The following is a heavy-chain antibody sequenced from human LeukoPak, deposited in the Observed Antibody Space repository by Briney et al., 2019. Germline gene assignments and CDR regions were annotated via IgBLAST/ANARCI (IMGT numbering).Heavy chain of an antibody. CDR2: IKQDGSEK. V-gene: IGHV3-7*03. D-gene: IGHD1-26*01. Sequence: GGSLRLSCAASGFTVSFYAMSWVRQAPGKGLEWVANIKQDGSEKYYVDSVKGRFTISRDNAKNSLYLQMNSLRAEDTAVYYCARRGSYCFDYWGQGTLVTVSS. CDR3: ARRGSYCFDY. J-gene: IGHJ4*02. CDR1: GFTVSFYA.